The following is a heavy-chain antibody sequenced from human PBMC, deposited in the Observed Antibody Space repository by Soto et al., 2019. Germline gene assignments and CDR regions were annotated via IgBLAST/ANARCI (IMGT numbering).Heavy chain of an antibody. V-gene: IGHV3-74*01. CDR2: INSDGSST. J-gene: IGHJ3*02. CDR3: ARDGPDIVVVPAGDDAFDI. Sequence: GGSLRLSCAASGFTFSSYWMHWVRQAPGKGLVWVSRINSDGSSTSYADSVKGRFTISRDNAKSTLYLQMNSLRAEDTAVYYCARDGPDIVVVPAGDDAFDIWGQGTMVTV. D-gene: IGHD2-2*01. CDR1: GFTFSSYW.